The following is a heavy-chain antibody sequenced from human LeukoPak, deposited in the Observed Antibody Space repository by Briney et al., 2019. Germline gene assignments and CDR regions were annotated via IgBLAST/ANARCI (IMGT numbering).Heavy chain of an antibody. D-gene: IGHD1-14*01. Sequence: GGSLRLSCAASGFTFDDYGMSWVRQAPGKGLEWVSGINWNGGSTGYADSVKGRFTISRDNSKNTLYLQMNSLRAEDMAVYYCARDRYPGTFDYWGQGTLVTVSS. CDR2: INWNGGST. V-gene: IGHV3-20*04. J-gene: IGHJ4*02. CDR3: ARDRYPGTFDY. CDR1: GFTFDDYG.